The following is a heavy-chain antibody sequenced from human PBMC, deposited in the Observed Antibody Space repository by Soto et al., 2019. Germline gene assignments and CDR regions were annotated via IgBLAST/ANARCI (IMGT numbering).Heavy chain of an antibody. CDR2: IYYSGST. CDR1: GGSISSGDYY. V-gene: IGHV4-30-4*01. D-gene: IGHD6-13*01. J-gene: IGHJ4*02. CDR3: ARRYSSRWHPIDY. Sequence: TLSLSCPVSGGSISSGDYYWSWIRQPPGKGLEWIGYIYYSGSTYYNPSLKSRATISVDTSKNQFSLKLSSVTAADKAVYYCARRYSSRWHPIDYWGQGTLVTVSS.